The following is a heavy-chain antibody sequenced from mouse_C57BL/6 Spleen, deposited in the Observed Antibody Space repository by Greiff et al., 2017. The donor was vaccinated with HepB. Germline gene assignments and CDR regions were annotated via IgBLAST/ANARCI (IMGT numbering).Heavy chain of an antibody. CDR3: TRLTGTGFDY. V-gene: IGHV14-4*01. J-gene: IGHJ2*01. Sequence: EVQLQQSGAELVRPGASVKLSCTASGFNIKDDYMHWVKQRPEQGLEWIGWIDPENGDTEYASKFQGKATITADTSSNTAYLQLSSLTSEDTAVYYCTRLTGTGFDYWGQGTTLTVSS. D-gene: IGHD4-1*01. CDR1: GFNIKDDY. CDR2: IDPENGDT.